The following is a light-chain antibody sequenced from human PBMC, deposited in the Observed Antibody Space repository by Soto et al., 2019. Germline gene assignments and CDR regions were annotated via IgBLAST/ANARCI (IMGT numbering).Light chain of an antibody. CDR2: EVS. CDR3: SSYAGSNNFVV. CDR1: SSDVGGYNY. V-gene: IGLV2-8*01. Sequence: QSALTQPPSASGSPGQSVTISCTGTSSDVGGYNYVSWYQQHPGKAPNLMIYEVSKRPSGVPDRFSGSKSGNTASLTVSGLQAEDEGDYSCSSYAGSNNFVVFGGGTKVTVI. J-gene: IGLJ2*01.